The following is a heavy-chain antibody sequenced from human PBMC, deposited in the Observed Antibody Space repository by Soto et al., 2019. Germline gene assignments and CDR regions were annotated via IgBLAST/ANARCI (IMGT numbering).Heavy chain of an antibody. D-gene: IGHD3-10*01. V-gene: IGHV1-69*01. J-gene: IGHJ6*02. Sequence: QVQLVQSGAEVKKPGSSVKVSCKASGGTFSSYAISWVRQAPGQGREWMGGIIPILGTANYAQKFQGRVTITADESTRTVDMELSSLRYEDTAVYYCARSMVRGVQGGMDVWGQGTTVTVSS. CDR1: GGTFSSYA. CDR3: ARSMVRGVQGGMDV. CDR2: IIPILGTA.